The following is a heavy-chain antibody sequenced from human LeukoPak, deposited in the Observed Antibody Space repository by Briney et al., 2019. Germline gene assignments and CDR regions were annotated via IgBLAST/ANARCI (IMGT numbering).Heavy chain of an antibody. J-gene: IGHJ4*02. CDR2: INPNSGET. Sequence: ASVKASCKASGGTFSSYAISWVRQAPGQGLEWMGWINPNSGETEYAQKFQGRVTMTRDTSSNTAYMELSGLASGDTALYYCARDIDYWGQGTLVTVSS. CDR1: GGTFSSYA. CDR3: ARDIDY. V-gene: IGHV1-2*02.